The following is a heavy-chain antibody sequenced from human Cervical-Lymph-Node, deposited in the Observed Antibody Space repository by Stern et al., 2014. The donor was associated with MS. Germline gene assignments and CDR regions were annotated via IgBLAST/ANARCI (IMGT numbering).Heavy chain of an antibody. J-gene: IGHJ4*02. V-gene: IGHV1-69*06. Sequence: QMQLEQSGPEVKKPGSSVKVSCKASGGTLSHDAFNWVRQAPGQGIEWMGGIIPLFGTASYAQKFQDRVSIAADKSTKTVILEVSRLTSEDTAVYYCARDSPRFPKPLKGEIDYWGQGPLVTVSS. CDR1: GGTLSHDA. CDR3: ARDSPRFPKPLKGEIDY. D-gene: IGHD3-16*01. CDR2: IIPLFGTA.